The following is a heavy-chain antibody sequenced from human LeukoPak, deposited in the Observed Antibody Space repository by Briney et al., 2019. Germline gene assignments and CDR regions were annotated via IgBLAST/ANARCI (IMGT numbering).Heavy chain of an antibody. V-gene: IGHV4-39*01. CDR2: IYYSGST. CDR3: ARHLGSSSSDY. D-gene: IGHD6-6*01. CDR1: GGSISSSSYC. J-gene: IGHJ4*02. Sequence: PSETLSLTCTVSGGSISSSSYCWGWIRQPPGKGLEWIGSIYYSGSTYYNPSLKSRVTISVDTSKNQFSLKLSSVTAADTAVYYCARHLGSSSSDYWGQGTLVTVSS.